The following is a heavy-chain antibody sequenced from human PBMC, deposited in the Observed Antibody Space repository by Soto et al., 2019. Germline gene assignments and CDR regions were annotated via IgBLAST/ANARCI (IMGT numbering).Heavy chain of an antibody. Sequence: QVQLVESGGGVVQPGRSLRLSCVASGFTLSNYGMHWVRQAPGKGLEWVAATSYDGTYTYYTDSVKGSFTISRDNSKNTLYLQMNSLRTEDTAVYYCAKMGESGTCGRFDYWGQGTLVTVSS. CDR2: TSYDGTYT. CDR1: GFTLSNYG. CDR3: AKMGESGTCGRFDY. J-gene: IGHJ4*02. V-gene: IGHV3-30*18. D-gene: IGHD3-16*01.